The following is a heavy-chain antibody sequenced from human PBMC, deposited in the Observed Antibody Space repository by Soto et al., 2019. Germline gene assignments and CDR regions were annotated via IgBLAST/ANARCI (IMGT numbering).Heavy chain of an antibody. CDR3: ARKPREYYYGSGSYIWFDP. D-gene: IGHD3-10*01. Sequence: QVQLVQSGAEVKKPGSSVKVSCKASGGTFSSYTISWVRQAPGQGLEWMGRIIPILGIANYAQKFQGRVTITAYKSTSTASVELGSLRSEDTAVYYCARKPREYYYGSGSYIWFDPWGQGTLVTVSS. CDR2: IIPILGIA. CDR1: GGTFSSYT. J-gene: IGHJ5*02. V-gene: IGHV1-69*02.